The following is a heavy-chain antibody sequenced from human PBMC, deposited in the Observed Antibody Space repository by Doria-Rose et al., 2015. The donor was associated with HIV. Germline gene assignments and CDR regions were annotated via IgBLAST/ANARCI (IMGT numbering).Heavy chain of an antibody. CDR3: ARDSSGYFRLDY. V-gene: IGHV4-31*03. CDR1: GGSISSGGFY. J-gene: IGHJ4*02. D-gene: IGHD3-22*01. Sequence: SLTCTVSGGSISSGGFYWSWIRQRPGKGLEWIGYIYYSDSTYYNPSLKSRVTISVDTSRNQFSLKLSSVTAADTAVYYCARDSSGYFRLDYWGQGTLVTVSS. CDR2: IYYSDST.